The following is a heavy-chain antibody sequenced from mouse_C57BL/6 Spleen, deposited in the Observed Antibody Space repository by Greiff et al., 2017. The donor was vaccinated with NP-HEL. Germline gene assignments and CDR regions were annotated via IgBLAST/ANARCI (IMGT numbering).Heavy chain of an antibody. CDR2: IYPGSGNT. CDR3: ARSITTVVADYAMDY. V-gene: IGHV1-66*01. CDR1: GYSFTSYY. J-gene: IGHJ4*01. D-gene: IGHD1-1*01. Sequence: QVQLQQSGPELVKPGASVKISCKASGYSFTSYYIHWVKQRPGQGLEWIGWIYPGSGNTKYNEKFKGKATLTADTSSSTAYMQLSSLTSEDSAVYYCARSITTVVADYAMDYWGQGTSVTVSS.